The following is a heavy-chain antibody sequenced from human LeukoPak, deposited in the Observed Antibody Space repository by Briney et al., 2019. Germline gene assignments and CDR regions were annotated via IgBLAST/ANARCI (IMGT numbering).Heavy chain of an antibody. J-gene: IGHJ4*02. CDR1: GFTVSNNY. D-gene: IGHD4-11*01. CDR3: AKDAQRGFDYSNSLEN. V-gene: IGHV3-53*01. Sequence: GGSLRLSCAASGFTVSNNYMSWVRRAAGKGLEWVSLNSGGGTYYADSVKGRFTVSRNNSQNRLYLQMNSLRPEDTAVYYCAKDAQRGFDYSNSLENWGQGTLVTVSS. CDR2: NSGGGT.